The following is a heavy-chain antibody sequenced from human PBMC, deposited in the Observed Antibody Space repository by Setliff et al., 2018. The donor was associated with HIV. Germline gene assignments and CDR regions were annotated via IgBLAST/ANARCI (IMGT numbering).Heavy chain of an antibody. V-gene: IGHV1-2*06. CDR1: GYIFTNYA. Sequence: ASVKVSCKASGYIFTNYAIHWVRQAPGQGLEWMGRINPNMGDTQYAQKFQGRIIMTRDTSINTVYMELSSLTSDDTALYYCARQDIPTGYYLFDYWGQGTQVTVSS. CDR2: INPNMGDT. J-gene: IGHJ4*02. D-gene: IGHD3-9*01. CDR3: ARQDIPTGYYLFDY.